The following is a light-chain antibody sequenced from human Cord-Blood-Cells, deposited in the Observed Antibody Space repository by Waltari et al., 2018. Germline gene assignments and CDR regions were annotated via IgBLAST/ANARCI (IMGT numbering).Light chain of an antibody. V-gene: IGKV4-1*01. J-gene: IGKJ2*03. CDR1: QSVLYSSNNKNY. Sequence: EIVMTQYTDSLAVSLGERDTINCKYSQSVLYSSNNKNYLAWYQQKPGQPPKLLIYWASTRESGVPDRFSGSGSGTDFTLTISSLQAEDVAVYYCQQYYSTPLYSFGQETKLEIK. CDR3: QQYYSTPLYS. CDR2: WAS.